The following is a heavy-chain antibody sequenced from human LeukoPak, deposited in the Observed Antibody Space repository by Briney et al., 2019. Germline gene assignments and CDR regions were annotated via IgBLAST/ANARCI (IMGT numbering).Heavy chain of an antibody. CDR1: GFRVSDYY. V-gene: IGHV3-66*03. Sequence: GGSLRLSCAVSGFRVSDYYMSWVRQAPGKGLEWVGLIRDSGEAFYADFARGRFAISRDESENTLYLQMNSLRVEDTAFYFCARDRGANQDGVDFAPWGKGPPVIVPS. CDR2: IRDSGEA. D-gene: IGHD1-14*01. CDR3: ARDRGANQDGVDFAP. J-gene: IGHJ5*02.